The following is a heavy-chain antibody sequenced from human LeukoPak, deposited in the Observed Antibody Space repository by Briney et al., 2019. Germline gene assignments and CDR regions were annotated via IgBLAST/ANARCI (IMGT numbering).Heavy chain of an antibody. D-gene: IGHD2-15*01. CDR3: AREGSLSWFDP. V-gene: IGHV4-59*01. CDR1: GGSISSYY. J-gene: IGHJ5*02. CDR2: IYYSGST. Sequence: SETLSLTCTVSGGSISSYYWSWIRQPPGKGLEGVGYIYYSGSTNYNPSLKSRVTISVDTSKNQFSLKLSSVTAADTAVYYCAREGSLSWFDPWGQGTLVTVSS.